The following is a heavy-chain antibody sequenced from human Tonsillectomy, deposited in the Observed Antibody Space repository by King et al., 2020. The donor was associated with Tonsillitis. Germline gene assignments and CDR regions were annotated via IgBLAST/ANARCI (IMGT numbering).Heavy chain of an antibody. J-gene: IGHJ6*03. Sequence: QLVQSGAEVKKPGSSVKVSCKASGGTFSSYAISWVRQAPGQGLEWMGGIIPIFSKPNYAERFQGRVTITADKSTSTAYMELSSLRSEDTAVYYCARGNTDVWGGYYIPYYMDVWGKGTTVTVSS. CDR2: IIPIFSKP. CDR1: GGTFSSYA. D-gene: IGHD3-3*01. V-gene: IGHV1-69*06. CDR3: ARGNTDVWGGYYIPYYMDV.